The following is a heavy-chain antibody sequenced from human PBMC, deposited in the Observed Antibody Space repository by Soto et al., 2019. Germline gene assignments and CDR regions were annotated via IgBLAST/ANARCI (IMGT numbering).Heavy chain of an antibody. Sequence: ASVKVSCKASGGTFSSYAIRWVRQAPGQGLEWMGGIIPIFGTANYAQKFQGRVTITADESTSTAYMELSSLRSEDTAVYYCAHLPAPYYYGSSGYYYSWVQGTLVTVYS. V-gene: IGHV1-69*13. CDR3: AHLPAPYYYGSSGYYYS. J-gene: IGHJ4*02. D-gene: IGHD3-22*01. CDR1: GGTFSSYA. CDR2: IIPIFGTA.